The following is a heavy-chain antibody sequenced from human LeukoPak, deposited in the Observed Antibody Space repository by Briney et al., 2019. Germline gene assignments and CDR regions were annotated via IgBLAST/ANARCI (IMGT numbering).Heavy chain of an antibody. V-gene: IGHV1-24*01. J-gene: IGHJ4*02. D-gene: IGHD3-10*01. CDR1: GYTLTELS. Sequence: VASVKISCKVSGYTLTELSMHWVRQAPGKGLEWMGGFDPEDGETIYAQKFQGRVTMTEDTSTDTAYMELSSLRSEDTAVYYCATGTLWFGELSLDYWGQGTLVTVSS. CDR3: ATGTLWFGELSLDY. CDR2: FDPEDGET.